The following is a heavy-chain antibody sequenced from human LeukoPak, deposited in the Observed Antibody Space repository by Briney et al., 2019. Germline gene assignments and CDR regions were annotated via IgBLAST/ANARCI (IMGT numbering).Heavy chain of an antibody. CDR3: AKPPYDSSGYYSYYFDY. D-gene: IGHD3-22*01. CDR1: GFTFSSYS. CDR2: ISTSSSYI. Sequence: GGSLRLSCAASGFTFSSYSMNWVRQAPGKGLEWVSSISTSSSYIYYADSVKGRFTISRDNSKNTLYLQMNSLRAEDTAVYYCAKPPYDSSGYYSYYFDYWGQGTLVTVSS. J-gene: IGHJ4*02. V-gene: IGHV3-21*04.